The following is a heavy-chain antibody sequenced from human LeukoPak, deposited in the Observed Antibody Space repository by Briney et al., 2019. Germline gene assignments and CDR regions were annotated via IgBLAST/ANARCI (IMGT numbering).Heavy chain of an antibody. CDR2: INPNSGGT. CDR1: GYTFTGYY. Sequence: ASVKVSCKASGYTFTGYYMHWVRQAPGQGLEWMGWINPNSGGTNYAQKFQGRVTMTRDTSISTAYKELSRLRSDDTAVYYCARELVRGAHYYGMDVWGQGTTVTVSS. V-gene: IGHV1-2*02. CDR3: ARELVRGAHYYGMDV. J-gene: IGHJ6*02. D-gene: IGHD3-10*01.